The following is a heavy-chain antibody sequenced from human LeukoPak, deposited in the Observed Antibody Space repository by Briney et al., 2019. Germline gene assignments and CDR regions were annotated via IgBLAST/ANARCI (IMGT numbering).Heavy chain of an antibody. J-gene: IGHJ5*02. D-gene: IGHD3-22*01. CDR1: GFTFSNAW. Sequence: GGSLRLSCATSGFTFSNAWMNWVRQAPGKGLEWVGRIRSNSDGVTIDYAAPVKGRFTLSRDDSKTTLYLQMNSLQTEDTAVYYCATDFDSTWGQGTLVTVSS. CDR2: IRSNSDGVTI. CDR3: ATDFDST. V-gene: IGHV3-15*07.